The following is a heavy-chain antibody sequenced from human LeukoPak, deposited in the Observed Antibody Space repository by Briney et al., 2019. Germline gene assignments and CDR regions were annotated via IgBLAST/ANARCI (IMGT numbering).Heavy chain of an antibody. CDR3: TSSPAYSSSWEAIDD. CDR2: IGTAGDT. D-gene: IGHD6-13*01. J-gene: IGHJ4*02. V-gene: IGHV3-13*01. CDR1: GFTFSNYD. Sequence: GGSLRLSCAASGFTFSNYDMHWVRQAAGKGLEWVSAIGTAGDTYYSASVRGRFTISRENARNSLFLQMSGLSAGDTAVYYCTSSPAYSSSWEAIDDWGQGTLVTVSS.